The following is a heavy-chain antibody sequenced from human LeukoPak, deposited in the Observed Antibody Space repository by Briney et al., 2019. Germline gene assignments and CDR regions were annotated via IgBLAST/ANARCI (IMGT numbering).Heavy chain of an antibody. CDR1: GGSISSSTYY. Sequence: SETLSLICSVSGGSISSSTYYWGWIRQPPGKGLEWIGSIYYSGSTDYNPSIKSRVTISVDTSKNQFSLELSSVTAADTAVYYCARHGSGCGDYFDYWGQGTLVTVSS. CDR3: ARHGSGCGDYFDY. V-gene: IGHV4-39*01. D-gene: IGHD3-10*01. CDR2: IYYSGST. J-gene: IGHJ4*02.